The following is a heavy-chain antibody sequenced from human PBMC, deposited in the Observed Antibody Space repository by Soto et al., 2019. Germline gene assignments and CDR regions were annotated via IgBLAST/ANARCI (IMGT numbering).Heavy chain of an antibody. J-gene: IGHJ5*02. CDR2: TEPNPGEK. D-gene: IGHD6-13*01. CDR1: GFTFSQSW. Sequence: GGSLRLSCATSGFTFSQSWMNWVRQVPGKGLEWVASTEPNPGEKYYVDSVRGRFTISRDDAKSSLYLQMNSLRVEDTAIYFCARDRGYNCFDLWGQGTLVTVSS. CDR3: ARDRGYNCFDL. V-gene: IGHV3-7*01.